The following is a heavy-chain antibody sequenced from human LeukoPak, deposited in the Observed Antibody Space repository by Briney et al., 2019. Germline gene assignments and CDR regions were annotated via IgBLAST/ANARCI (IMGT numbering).Heavy chain of an antibody. D-gene: IGHD3-3*01. V-gene: IGHV1-18*01. CDR1: GYTFTSYD. J-gene: IGHJ5*02. CDR3: ARSLGNDFWSGPRWFDP. CDR2: ISAYNGNT. Sequence: VSVKVSCKASGYTFTSYDINWVRQAPGQGLEWMGWISAYNGNTKYAQELQGRVTMTTDTSTSTAYMELRSLRSDDTAVYYCARSLGNDFWSGPRWFDPWGQGTLVTVSS.